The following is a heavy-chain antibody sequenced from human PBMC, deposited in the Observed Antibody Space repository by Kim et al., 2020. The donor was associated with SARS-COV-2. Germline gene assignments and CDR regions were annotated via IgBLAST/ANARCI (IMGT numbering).Heavy chain of an antibody. V-gene: IGHV4-34*01. CDR3: ARGRDSYGYGDY. Sequence: SETLSLTCAVYGGSFSGYYWSWIRQPPGKGLEWIGEINHSGSTNYNPSLKSRVTISVDTSKNQFSLKLSSVTAADTAVYYCARGRDSYGYGDYWGQGTLVTVSS. J-gene: IGHJ4*02. CDR1: GGSFSGYY. CDR2: INHSGST. D-gene: IGHD5-18*01.